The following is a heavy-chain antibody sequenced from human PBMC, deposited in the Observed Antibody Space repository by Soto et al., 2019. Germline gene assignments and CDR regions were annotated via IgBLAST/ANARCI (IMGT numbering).Heavy chain of an antibody. CDR3: AREGYYYDSSGSLAEYFQH. J-gene: IGHJ1*01. Sequence: ASETLSLTCAVYGGSFSGYYWSWIRQPPGKGLEWIGEINHSGSTNYNPSLKSRVTISVDTSKNQFSLKLSSVTAADTAVYYCAREGYYYDSSGSLAEYFQHWGQGTLVTVSS. D-gene: IGHD3-22*01. CDR2: INHSGST. CDR1: GGSFSGYY. V-gene: IGHV4-34*01.